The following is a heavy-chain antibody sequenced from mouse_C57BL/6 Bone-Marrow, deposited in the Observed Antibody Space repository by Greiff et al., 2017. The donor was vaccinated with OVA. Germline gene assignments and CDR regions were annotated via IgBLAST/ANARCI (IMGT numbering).Heavy chain of an antibody. D-gene: IGHD1-1*01. CDR1: GYTFTSYW. Sequence: QVQLQQPGAELVMPGASVKLSCKASGYTFTSYWMHWVKQRPGQGLEWIGEIDPSDSYTNYNQKFKGKSTLPVDKSSSTAYMQLSSLTSEDSAVYYCARGTLLLRAWFAYWGQGTLVTVSA. V-gene: IGHV1-69*01. J-gene: IGHJ3*01. CDR3: ARGTLLLRAWFAY. CDR2: IDPSDSYT.